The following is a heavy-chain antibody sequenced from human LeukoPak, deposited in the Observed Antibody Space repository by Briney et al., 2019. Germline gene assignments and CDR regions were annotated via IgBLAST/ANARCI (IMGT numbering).Heavy chain of an antibody. CDR3: AGDSSGYHYGGYFDY. Sequence: ASVKVSCKASGYTFTSYDINWVRQATGQGLEWMGRIIPILGIANYAQKFQGRVTITADKSTSTAYVELSSLRSEDTAVYYCAGDSSGYHYGGYFDYWGQGTLVTVSS. J-gene: IGHJ4*02. CDR2: IIPILGIA. CDR1: GYTFTSYD. D-gene: IGHD3-22*01. V-gene: IGHV1-69*04.